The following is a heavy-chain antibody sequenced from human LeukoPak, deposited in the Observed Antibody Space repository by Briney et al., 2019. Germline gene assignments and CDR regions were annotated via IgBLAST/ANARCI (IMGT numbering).Heavy chain of an antibody. CDR2: IRYDGTNK. D-gene: IGHD1-26*01. V-gene: IGHV3-30*02. CDR3: AKGDTTWELPHDY. CDR1: GFRFSSYG. J-gene: IGHJ4*02. Sequence: GGSLRLSCAASGFRFSSYGMHWVRQAPGKGLEWVAFIRYDGTNKYYADSVKGRFTISRDNSRNTLYLQMNSLRAEDTAVYYCAKGDTTWELPHDYWGQGTLVTVSS.